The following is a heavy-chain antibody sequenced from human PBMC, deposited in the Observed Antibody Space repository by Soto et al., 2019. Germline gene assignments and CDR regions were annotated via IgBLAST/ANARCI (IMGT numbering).Heavy chain of an antibody. CDR3: ARSTVTGYYGMDV. V-gene: IGHV3-13*01. J-gene: IGHJ6*02. Sequence: EVQLVESGGGLVQPGGSLRLSCAASGFTFSSYDMHWVRQATGKGLEWVSAIGTAGDTYYPGSVKGRFTISRENAKNSLYLQMNSLRAGDTAVYYCARSTVTGYYGMDVWGQGTTVTVSS. D-gene: IGHD4-17*01. CDR2: IGTAGDT. CDR1: GFTFSSYD.